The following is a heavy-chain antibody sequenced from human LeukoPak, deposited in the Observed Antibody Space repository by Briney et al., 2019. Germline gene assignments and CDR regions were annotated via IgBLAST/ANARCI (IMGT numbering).Heavy chain of an antibody. J-gene: IGHJ4*02. CDR1: GILFCDHH. Sequence: GGSLSHFCGASGILFCDHHMNWIRQAPGKGLEWLSYISSSGRTIAYADSVKGRFTISRDHAKNSLWLQMNSLRADDTSVYYCARTISEPTYGPQHVLDNWGQGTLVSVSS. V-gene: IGHV3-11*01. CDR2: ISSSGRTI. D-gene: IGHD6-6*01. CDR3: ARTISEPTYGPQHVLDN.